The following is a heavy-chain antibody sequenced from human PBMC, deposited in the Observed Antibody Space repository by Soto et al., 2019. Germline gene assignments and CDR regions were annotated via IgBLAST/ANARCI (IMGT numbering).Heavy chain of an antibody. D-gene: IGHD2-8*01. J-gene: IGHJ4*02. CDR2: IHTSGDT. Sequence: SGGSLRLSCAASGFSVGGNHLTWVRQAPGKGLEWVAVIHTSGDTYYADSVQGRFTISRDNSKNTVYLQMNILRVGDTAMYFCARGVNDDSWGQGTLVTVSS. CDR1: GFSVGGNH. CDR3: ARGVNDDS. V-gene: IGHV3-53*01.